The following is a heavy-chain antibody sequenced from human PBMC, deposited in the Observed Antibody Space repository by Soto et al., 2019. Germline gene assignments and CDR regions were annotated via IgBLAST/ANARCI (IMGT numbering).Heavy chain of an antibody. J-gene: IGHJ6*03. D-gene: IGHD3-16*01. Sequence: EVQLLESGGGLVQPGGSLRLSCAASGFTFGTYAMKWLRQAPGRGLECVSFISGSGRTTYYADSVKGRFTVSRDNSKNTMYLQMNSLRAEVTALYYCAKFRGPSYSYYYMDVWGKGTTVTVSS. V-gene: IGHV3-23*01. CDR2: ISGSGRTT. CDR1: GFTFGTYA. CDR3: AKFRGPSYSYYYMDV.